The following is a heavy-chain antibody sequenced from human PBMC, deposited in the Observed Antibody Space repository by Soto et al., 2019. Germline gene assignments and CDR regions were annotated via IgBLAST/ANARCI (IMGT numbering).Heavy chain of an antibody. Sequence: QLQLQESGSGLVKPSQTLSLTCAVSGGSISSGGYSWSWIRQPPGKGLEWIGYIYHSGSTYYNPSLKGRVTISVDRPKNQFSRQLSSVTAADTAVYYCARGGRAAAGTVWFDPWGQGTLVTVSS. V-gene: IGHV4-30-2*01. CDR2: IYHSGST. CDR1: GGSISSGGYS. J-gene: IGHJ5*02. CDR3: ARGGRAAAGTVWFDP. D-gene: IGHD6-13*01.